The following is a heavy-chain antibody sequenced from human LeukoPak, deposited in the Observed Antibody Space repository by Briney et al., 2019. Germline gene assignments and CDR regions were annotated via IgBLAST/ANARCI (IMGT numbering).Heavy chain of an antibody. J-gene: IGHJ4*02. CDR3: AKDAVVVPAAKNYYFDY. D-gene: IGHD2-2*01. CDR1: RFTFSRYA. V-gene: IGHV3-23*01. CDR2: LSGSGGST. Sequence: GGSLRLSCAPSRFTFSRYAMSWVRQAPGKGLEWVSALSGSGGSTYYADSVKGRFTISRDNSKNTLYLQMNSLRAEDTAVYYCAKDAVVVPAAKNYYFDYWGQGALVTVSS.